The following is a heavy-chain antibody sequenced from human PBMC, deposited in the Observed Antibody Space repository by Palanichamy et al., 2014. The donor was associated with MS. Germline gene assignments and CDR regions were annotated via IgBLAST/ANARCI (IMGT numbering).Heavy chain of an antibody. Sequence: QVQLVESGGGVVQPGGSLRLSCAASGFTFSSYGMHWVRQAPGKGLEWVAFIRYDGSNKLYADSVKGRFTISRDNSKNTLYLQMNSLRAGDTALYYCAKVNYYDMGDAFDIWGQGTMVTVS. CDR3: AKVNYYDMGDAFDI. J-gene: IGHJ3*02. V-gene: IGHV3-30*02. D-gene: IGHD3-22*01. CDR2: IRYDGSNK. CDR1: GFTFSSYG.